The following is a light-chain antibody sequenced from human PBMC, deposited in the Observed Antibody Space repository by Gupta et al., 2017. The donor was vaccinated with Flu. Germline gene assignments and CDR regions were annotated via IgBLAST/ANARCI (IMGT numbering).Light chain of an antibody. Sequence: TLSLSPGEGATLSCRASQTISSSYLAWYQQKPGQAPRLLIDGASSRATGVPDRFSGSGSGTDFTLTISRLEPGDFAVYYCQQYGSSPPWTFGQGTKVEIK. CDR3: QQYGSSPPWT. CDR1: QTISSSY. V-gene: IGKV3-20*01. CDR2: GAS. J-gene: IGKJ1*01.